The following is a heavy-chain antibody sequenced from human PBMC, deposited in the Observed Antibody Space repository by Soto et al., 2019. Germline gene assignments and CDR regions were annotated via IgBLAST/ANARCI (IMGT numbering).Heavy chain of an antibody. CDR2: MSYDGSNK. Sequence: GGSLRLSCAASGFTFSSYAMHWVRQAPGKGLEWVAVMSYDGSNKYYADSVKGRFTISRDNSKNTLYLQMNSLRAEDTAVYYCARDKRVLLWFGELSGFDPWGQGTLVTVSS. CDR3: ARDKRVLLWFGELSGFDP. V-gene: IGHV3-30-3*01. D-gene: IGHD3-10*01. J-gene: IGHJ5*02. CDR1: GFTFSSYA.